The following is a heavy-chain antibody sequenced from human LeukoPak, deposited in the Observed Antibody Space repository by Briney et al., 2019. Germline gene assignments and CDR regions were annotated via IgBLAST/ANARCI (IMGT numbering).Heavy chain of an antibody. D-gene: IGHD3-3*01. CDR3: ANGYYDFWSGYSRSDYYYMDV. Sequence: ASVKVSCKASGYTFTSYYMHWVRQAPRQGLEWMGIINPSGGSTSYAQKFQGRVTMTRDTSTSTVYVELSSLRSEDTAVYYCANGYYDFWSGYSRSDYYYMDVWGKGTTVTVSS. CDR2: INPSGGST. V-gene: IGHV1-46*01. CDR1: GYTFTSYY. J-gene: IGHJ6*03.